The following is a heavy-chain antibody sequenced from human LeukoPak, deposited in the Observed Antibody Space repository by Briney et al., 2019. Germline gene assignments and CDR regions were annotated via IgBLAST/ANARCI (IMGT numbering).Heavy chain of an antibody. J-gene: IGHJ4*02. D-gene: IGHD5-18*01. V-gene: IGHV1-8*01. CDR1: GYTFTSYD. CDR3: ARGRHSYGYWEYYFDY. Sequence: ASVKVSCKASGYTFTSYDINWVRQATGQGLEWMGWMNPNSGNTGYAQKFQGRVTMTRNTSISTAYKELSSLRSEDTAVYYCARGRHSYGYWEYYFDYWGQGTLVTVSS. CDR2: MNPNSGNT.